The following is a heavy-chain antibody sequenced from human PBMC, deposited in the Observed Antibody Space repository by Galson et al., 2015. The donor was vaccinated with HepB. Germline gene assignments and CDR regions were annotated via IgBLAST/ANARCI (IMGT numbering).Heavy chain of an antibody. V-gene: IGHV3-23*01. CDR2: ISGSGGST. D-gene: IGHD6-19*01. J-gene: IGHJ4*02. Sequence: SLRLSCAASGFTFSSYAMSWVRQAPGEGLEWVSAISGSGGSTYYADSVKGRFTISRDNSKNTLYLQMNSLRAEDTAVYYCARFWIGPRGWFDYWGQGTLVTVSS. CDR1: GFTFSSYA. CDR3: ARFWIGPRGWFDY.